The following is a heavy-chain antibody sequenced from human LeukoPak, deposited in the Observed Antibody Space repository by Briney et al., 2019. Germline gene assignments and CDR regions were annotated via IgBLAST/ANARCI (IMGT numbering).Heavy chain of an antibody. CDR3: ARGDIVVVVAATHFDY. J-gene: IGHJ4*02. Sequence: KAGGSLRLSCAASGFTFSSYSMNWVRQAPGKGLEWVSSISSSSSYIYYADSVKGRFTISRDNAKNSLYLQMNSLRAEDTAVYYCARGDIVVVVAATHFDYWGQGTLVTVSS. CDR2: ISSSSSYI. D-gene: IGHD2-15*01. CDR1: GFTFSSYS. V-gene: IGHV3-21*01.